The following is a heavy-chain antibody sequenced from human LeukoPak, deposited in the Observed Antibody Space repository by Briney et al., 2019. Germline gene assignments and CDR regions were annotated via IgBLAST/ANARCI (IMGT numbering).Heavy chain of an antibody. J-gene: IGHJ4*02. CDR1: GFTFSSYA. CDR3: AKAPYSGSYFVDY. Sequence: GGSPRLSCAASGFTFSSYAMSWVRQAPGKGLEWVSAISGSGGSTYYADSVKGRFTISRDNSKNTLYLQMNSPRAEDTAVYYCAKAPYSGSYFVDYWGQGTLVTVSS. CDR2: ISGSGGST. D-gene: IGHD1-26*01. V-gene: IGHV3-23*01.